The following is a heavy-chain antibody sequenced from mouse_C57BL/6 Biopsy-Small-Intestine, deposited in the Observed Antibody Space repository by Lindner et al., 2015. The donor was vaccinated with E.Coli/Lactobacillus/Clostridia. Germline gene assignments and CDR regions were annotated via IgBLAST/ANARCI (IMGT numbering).Heavy chain of an antibody. V-gene: IGHV1-84*02. CDR3: ARGPSHSSIYCGDY. J-gene: IGHJ4*01. CDR1: GYTFTSYA. D-gene: IGHD2-1*01. CDR2: INAGNGNT. Sequence: SVKVSCKASGYTFTSYAMHWVRQAPGQRLEWMGWINAGNGNTKYSQKFQGRVTITRDTSASTAYMELSSLTSEDTSVYYCARGPSHSSIYCGDYWGQGTLVTVSS.